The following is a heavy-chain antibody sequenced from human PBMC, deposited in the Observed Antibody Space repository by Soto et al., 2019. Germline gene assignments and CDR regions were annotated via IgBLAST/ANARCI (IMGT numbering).Heavy chain of an antibody. V-gene: IGHV3-15*01. CDR1: GFTFSNAW. Sequence: GGSLRLSCAASGFTFSNAWMSWVRQAPGKGLEWVGRIKSKTDGGTTDYAAPVKGRFTISRDDSKNTLYLQMNSLKTEDTAVYYCTTARVVLDPDAFDIWGQGTMVTVSS. D-gene: IGHD1-1*01. CDR2: IKSKTDGGTT. J-gene: IGHJ3*02. CDR3: TTARVVLDPDAFDI.